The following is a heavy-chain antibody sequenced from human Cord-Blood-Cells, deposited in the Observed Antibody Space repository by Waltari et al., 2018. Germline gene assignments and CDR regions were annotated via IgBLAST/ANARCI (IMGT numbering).Heavy chain of an antibody. CDR1: GGSFSGYY. J-gene: IGHJ4*02. Sequence: QVQLQQWGAGLLKPSETLSLTCAVHGGSFSGYYWSWLRHPPGTGLEWIGEINHSGSTNYNPSLKSRVTISVDTSKNQFALKLSSVTAADTAVYYCARGKTSSSWFDYWGQGTLVTVSS. CDR2: INHSGST. CDR3: ARGKTSSSWFDY. V-gene: IGHV4-34*01. D-gene: IGHD6-13*01.